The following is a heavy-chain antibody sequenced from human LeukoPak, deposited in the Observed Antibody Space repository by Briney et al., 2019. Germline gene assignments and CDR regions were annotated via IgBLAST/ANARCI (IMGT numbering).Heavy chain of an antibody. Sequence: ASVKVSCKASGYTFTSYGISWVRQASGQGLEWMGWISAYNGNTNYAQKLQGRVTMTTDISTSTAYMELRSLRSDDTAVYYCARDIPTVTPLDYWGQGTLVTVSS. CDR3: ARDIPTVTPLDY. V-gene: IGHV1-18*01. CDR1: GYTFTSYG. D-gene: IGHD4-11*01. CDR2: ISAYNGNT. J-gene: IGHJ4*02.